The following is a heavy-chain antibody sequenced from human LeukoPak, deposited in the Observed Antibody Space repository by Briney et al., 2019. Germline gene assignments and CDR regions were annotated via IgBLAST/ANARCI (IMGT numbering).Heavy chain of an antibody. CDR1: GGSISSYY. D-gene: IGHD5-18*01. CDR2: IYYSGST. V-gene: IGHV4-59*01. Sequence: PSETLSLTCTVSGGSISSYYWSWIRQPPGKGLEWIGYIYYSGSTNYNPSLKSRVTISVDTSKNQFSLKLSSVTAADTAVYYCARESPIQLWSHWGQGTLVTVSS. J-gene: IGHJ4*02. CDR3: ARESPIQLWSH.